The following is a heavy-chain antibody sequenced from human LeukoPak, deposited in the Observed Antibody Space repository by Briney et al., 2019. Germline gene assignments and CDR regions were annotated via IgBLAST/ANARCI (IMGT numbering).Heavy chain of an antibody. CDR3: ARVSADDSSGYYLYYFDY. D-gene: IGHD3-22*01. V-gene: IGHV4-61*02. Sequence: SQTLSLTCTVSGGSISSGSYYWSWIRQPAGKGLEWIGRIYLPGSTNYNPSLKSRVTISVDTSKNQFSLKLSSVTAADTAVYYCARVSADDSSGYYLYYFDYWGQGTLVTVSS. CDR2: IYLPGST. J-gene: IGHJ4*02. CDR1: GGSISSGSYY.